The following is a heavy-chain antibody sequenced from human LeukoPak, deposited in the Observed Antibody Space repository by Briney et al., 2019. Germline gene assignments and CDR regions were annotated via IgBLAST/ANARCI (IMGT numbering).Heavy chain of an antibody. D-gene: IGHD6-13*01. CDR3: ARLYSSSWYLGLYFQH. V-gene: IGHV4-34*01. CDR2: INHSGST. J-gene: IGHJ1*01. CDR1: GGSFSGYY. Sequence: PSETLSLTCAVYGGSFSGYYWSWIRQPPGKGLEWIGEINHSGSTNYNPSLKSRVTISVDTSKNQFSLKLSSVTAADTAVYYCARLYSSSWYLGLYFQHWGQGTLVTVSS.